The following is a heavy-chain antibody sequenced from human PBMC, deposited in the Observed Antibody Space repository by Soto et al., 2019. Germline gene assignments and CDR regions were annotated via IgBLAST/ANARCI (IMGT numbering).Heavy chain of an antibody. J-gene: IGHJ6*02. CDR3: SSSGWISDYGMDV. D-gene: IGHD6-19*01. CDR1: GFTFSGSA. CDR2: IRSKADSYAT. Sequence: EVQLVESGGGLVQPGGSLKLSCAASGFTFSGSAMHWVRQASGKGLEWIGRIRSKADSYATAYAASVKGRFTISRDDSRNKAYLQMNSLKTEDTAVYYCSSSGWISDYGMDVWGQGTTVTVSS. V-gene: IGHV3-73*02.